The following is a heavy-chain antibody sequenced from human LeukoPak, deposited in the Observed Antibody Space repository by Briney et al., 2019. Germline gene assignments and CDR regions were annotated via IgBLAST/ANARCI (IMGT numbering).Heavy chain of an antibody. CDR3: ARVSCSGVSCYHYYYYMDV. J-gene: IGHJ6*03. V-gene: IGHV4-39*07. CDR1: GGSISSSSNY. D-gene: IGHD2-15*01. CDR2: IYYSGST. Sequence: SETLSLTGSVSGGSISSSSNYWGWIRQPPGKGLDWIGTIYYSGSTYYNPSLKSRVTISVDTSKNQFFLNLNSVTAADTAVYYCARVSCSGVSCYHYYYYMDVWGRGTTVTVSS.